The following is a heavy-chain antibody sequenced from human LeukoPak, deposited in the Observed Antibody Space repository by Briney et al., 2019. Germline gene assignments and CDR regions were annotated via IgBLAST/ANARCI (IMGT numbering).Heavy chain of an antibody. Sequence: ASVKVSCKASGYTCTGYYMHWVRQAPGQGLEWMGWINPNSGGTNYAQKFQGRATMTRDTSISTAYMELRSLRSDDTAVYYCARVGSSGWYTRTNAFDIWGQGTMVTVSS. CDR3: ARVGSSGWYTRTNAFDI. CDR1: GYTCTGYY. D-gene: IGHD6-19*01. J-gene: IGHJ3*02. V-gene: IGHV1-2*02. CDR2: INPNSGGT.